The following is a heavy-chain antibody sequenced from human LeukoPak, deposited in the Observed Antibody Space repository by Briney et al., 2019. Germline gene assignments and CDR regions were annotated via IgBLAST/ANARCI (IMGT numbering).Heavy chain of an antibody. CDR3: ARDRGFGELSYAFDI. CDR1: GGSISSGGYY. D-gene: IGHD3-10*01. Sequence: SETLSLTCTVSGGSISSGGYYWSWIRQHPGKGLERIGYIYYSGSTYYNPSLKSRFTISVDTSKNPFSLKLSSVTAADTAVYYCARDRGFGELSYAFDIWGQGTMVTVSS. J-gene: IGHJ3*02. CDR2: IYYSGST. V-gene: IGHV4-31*03.